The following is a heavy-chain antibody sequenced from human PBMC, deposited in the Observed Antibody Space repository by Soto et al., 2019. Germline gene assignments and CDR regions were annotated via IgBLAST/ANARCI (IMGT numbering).Heavy chain of an antibody. J-gene: IGHJ6*02. CDR2: ISWDGGST. D-gene: IGHD6-13*01. Sequence: PGGSLRLSCAAPGFTFDYYTMHWVRQAPGKGLEWVSLISWDGGSTYYADSVKGRFTISRDNSKNSLYLQMNSLRTEDTALYYCAKDMFSWQQTSNYYYYYGMDVWGQGTTVTVSS. V-gene: IGHV3-43*01. CDR1: GFTFDYYT. CDR3: AKDMFSWQQTSNYYYYYGMDV.